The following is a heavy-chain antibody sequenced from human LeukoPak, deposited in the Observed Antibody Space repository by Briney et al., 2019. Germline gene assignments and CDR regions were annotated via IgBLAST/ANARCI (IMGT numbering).Heavy chain of an antibody. V-gene: IGHV3-11*04. CDR3: ARTGIPHDAFDI. CDR2: ISSSGSTI. J-gene: IGHJ3*02. Sequence: GGSLGLSCAASGFTFSDYYMSWIRQAPGKGLEWVSYISSSGSTIYYADSVKGRFTISRDNAKNSLYLRMNSLRAEDTAVYYCARTGIPHDAFDIWGQGTMVTVSS. CDR1: GFTFSDYY. D-gene: IGHD3-10*01.